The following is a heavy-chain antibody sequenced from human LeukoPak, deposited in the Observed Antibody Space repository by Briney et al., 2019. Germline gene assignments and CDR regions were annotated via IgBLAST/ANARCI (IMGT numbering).Heavy chain of an antibody. CDR1: GFTFSTYA. J-gene: IGHJ4*02. D-gene: IGHD6-13*01. V-gene: IGHV3-66*01. CDR2: IYSGGST. CDR3: ARDSSSWSN. Sequence: GGSLRLSCAASGFTFSTYAMSWVRQAPGKGLEWVSVIYSGGSTYYADSVKGRFTISRDNSKNTLYLQMNSLRAEDTAVYYCARDSSSWSNWGQGTLVTVSS.